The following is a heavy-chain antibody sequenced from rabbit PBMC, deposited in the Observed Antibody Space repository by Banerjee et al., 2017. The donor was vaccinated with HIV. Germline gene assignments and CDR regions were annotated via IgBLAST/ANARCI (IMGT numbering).Heavy chain of an antibody. V-gene: IGHV1S45*01. CDR2: IGTGSSGST. Sequence: QEQLKETGGGLVQPGGSLTLSCKASGFDFSNYYMNWVRQAPGKGLEWLACIGTGSSGSTWYASWAKGRFTISKTSSTTVTLQMTSLTAADTATYFCARDRAMNDGYSFNLWGPGTLVTVS. CDR1: GFDFSNYYM. D-gene: IGHD1-1*01. CDR3: ARDRAMNDGYSFNL. J-gene: IGHJ4*01.